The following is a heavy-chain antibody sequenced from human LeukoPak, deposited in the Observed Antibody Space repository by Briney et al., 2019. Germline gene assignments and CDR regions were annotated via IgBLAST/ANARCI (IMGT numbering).Heavy chain of an antibody. CDR2: INYNGESI. V-gene: IGHV3-11*04. J-gene: IGHJ6*02. CDR1: GFTPSNAW. CDR3: ARRATVTYYGMDV. Sequence: GGSLRLSCAASGFTPSNAWMGWVRQAPGKGLEWLSYINYNGESIYYADSVKGRFTVSRDNARGSLYLQMNSLRGEDTAVYYCARRATVTYYGMDVWGQGTTVTVSS. D-gene: IGHD4-17*01.